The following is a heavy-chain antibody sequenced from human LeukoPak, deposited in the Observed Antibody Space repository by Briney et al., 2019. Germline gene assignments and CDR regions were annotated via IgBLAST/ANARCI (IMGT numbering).Heavy chain of an antibody. CDR3: ARAMALRRDLVAYFDY. D-gene: IGHD5-12*01. J-gene: IGHJ4*02. CDR2: SGTGGRT. V-gene: IGHV3-23*01. CDR1: GFIFSDYV. Sequence: GGSLRLSCAGSGFIFSDYVMSWVRQAPGKGLEWVSASGTGGRTYYADSVKGRFTISRHSSKNTLYLQMNSLRAEDTAVYYCARAMALRRDLVAYFDYWGQGTLVTVSS.